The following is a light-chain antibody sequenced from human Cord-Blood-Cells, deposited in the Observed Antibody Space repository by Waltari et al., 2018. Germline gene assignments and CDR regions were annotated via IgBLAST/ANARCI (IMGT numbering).Light chain of an antibody. Sequence: QSALTQPASVSGSPGQSITISCTGTSSDVGSYNLVSWYQQHPGKAPKLLSYEGSKRPSGVSYRFSGSKAGKTASLTISRLQAEDEADYYCCSYAGSSTWVIGGATKLTVL. CDR3: CSYAGSSTWV. V-gene: IGLV2-23*01. CDR2: EGS. J-gene: IGLJ3*02. CDR1: SSDVGSYNL.